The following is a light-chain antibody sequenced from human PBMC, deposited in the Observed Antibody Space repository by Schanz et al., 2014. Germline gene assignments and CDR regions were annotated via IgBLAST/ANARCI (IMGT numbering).Light chain of an antibody. CDR1: SSNVGSNY. CDR2: RND. CDR3: CSYAGSSTW. V-gene: IGLV1-47*01. Sequence: QSVLTQPPSVSGTPGQRVTISCSGSSSNVGSNYVYWYQQVPGTAPKLLIYRNDERPSGVPDRFSGSKSGNTASLTVSGLQAEDEADYYCCSYAGSSTWIGGGTKLTVL. J-gene: IGLJ2*01.